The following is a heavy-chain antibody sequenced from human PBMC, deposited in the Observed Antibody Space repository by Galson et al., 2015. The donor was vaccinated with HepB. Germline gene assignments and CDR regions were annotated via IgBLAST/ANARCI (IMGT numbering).Heavy chain of an antibody. Sequence: SVKVSCKASGVTFNSYAIDWVRLAPGRGLEWMGRIIPIFGTENYAQEFQGRVTFTADISTGTAYMELSSLRSEDTAVYYCARVYSVFRPEDMGPFDLWGQGTMGTVSS. J-gene: IGHJ3*01. CDR2: IIPIFGTE. D-gene: IGHD2-15*01. CDR3: ARVYSVFRPEDMGPFDL. CDR1: GVTFNSYA. V-gene: IGHV1-69*06.